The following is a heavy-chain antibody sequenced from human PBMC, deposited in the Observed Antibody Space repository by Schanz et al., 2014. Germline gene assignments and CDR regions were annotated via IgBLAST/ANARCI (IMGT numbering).Heavy chain of an antibody. V-gene: IGHV3-30-3*01. CDR2: ISYDGSNK. CDR3: ARRASCSRIGCPFDS. Sequence: QVQLVESGGGVVQPGGSLRLSCAASGFTFSSYAMHWVRQAPGKGLEWVAVISYDGSNKYYADSVKGRFTISRDNSKNTLYLQMNSLRAEDTAMYYCARRASCSRIGCPFDSWGQGTLVTVSS. J-gene: IGHJ4*02. CDR1: GFTFSSYA. D-gene: IGHD2-2*01.